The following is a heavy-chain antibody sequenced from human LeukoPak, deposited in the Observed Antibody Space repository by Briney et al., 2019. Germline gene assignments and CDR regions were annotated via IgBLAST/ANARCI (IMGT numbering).Heavy chain of an antibody. Sequence: SETLSLTCSVSGASISSSYWSWIRQPPGEGLQWIGNIYYNGRTNYNPSLKRRVTISVDTSKNQFSLKLSSVTAADTAVYYCARVMVRGVSFDYWGQGTLVTVSS. V-gene: IGHV4-59*12. J-gene: IGHJ4*02. D-gene: IGHD3-10*01. CDR3: ARVMVRGVSFDY. CDR1: GASISSSY. CDR2: IYYNGRT.